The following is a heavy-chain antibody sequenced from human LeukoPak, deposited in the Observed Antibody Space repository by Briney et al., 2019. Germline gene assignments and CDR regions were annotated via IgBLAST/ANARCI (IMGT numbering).Heavy chain of an antibody. D-gene: IGHD2-2*01. CDR1: GGSISSSSYY. CDR2: IYYSGST. J-gene: IGHJ6*02. Sequence: PSETLSLTCTVSGGSISSSSYYWGWIRQPPGKGLEWIGSIYYSGSTYYNPSLKSRVTISVDTSKNQFSLKLSSVTAADTAVYYCARVKTWHQRGYYYGMDVWGQGTTVTVSS. V-gene: IGHV4-39*07. CDR3: ARVKTWHQRGYYYGMDV.